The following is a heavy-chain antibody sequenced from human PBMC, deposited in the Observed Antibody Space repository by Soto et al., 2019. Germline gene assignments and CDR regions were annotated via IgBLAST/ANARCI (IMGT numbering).Heavy chain of an antibody. CDR3: ARDLADY. J-gene: IGHJ4*02. CDR2: IWYDGSNQ. CDR1: GFTYSNYA. Sequence: QVELVESGGGVVQPGRSLRLSCTASGFTYSNYAMHWVRQAPGQGLEWMAIIWYDGSNQFYADSVKGRFTISRDNSKNSLHLQINNLRAEDTAVYYCARDLADYWGQGTLVTVSS. V-gene: IGHV3-33*01.